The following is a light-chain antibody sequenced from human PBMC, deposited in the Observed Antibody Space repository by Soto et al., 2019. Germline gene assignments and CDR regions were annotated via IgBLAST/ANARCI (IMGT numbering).Light chain of an antibody. CDR3: QQRTTSIT. CDR1: QSVSRY. Sequence: DIVLTQSPATLSLSPGERATLSCRASQSVSRYLAWYQQKPGQAPRLLIYDASNRATGIPARFSGSGSGTDFTLTISSLEPEDFAVYYCQQRTTSITFGQGTRLEI. V-gene: IGKV3-11*01. J-gene: IGKJ5*01. CDR2: DAS.